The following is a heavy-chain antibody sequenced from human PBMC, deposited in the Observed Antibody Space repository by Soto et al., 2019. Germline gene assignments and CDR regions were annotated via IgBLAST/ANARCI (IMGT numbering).Heavy chain of an antibody. J-gene: IGHJ4*02. D-gene: IGHD1-1*01. CDR1: GGSFSGYY. CDR3: ARPKKGGTYYFDY. V-gene: IGHV4-34*01. CDR2: INHSGST. Sequence: PETLSLTCAVYGGSFSGYYWSWIRQPPRKGLEWIGEINHSGSTNYNPSLKSRVTISVDTSKNQFSLKLSSVTAADTAVYYCARPKKGGTYYFDYWGQGTLVTVSS.